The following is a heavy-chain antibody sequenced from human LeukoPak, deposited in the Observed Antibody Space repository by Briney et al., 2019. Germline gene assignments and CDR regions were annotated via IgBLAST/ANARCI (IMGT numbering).Heavy chain of an antibody. CDR2: ITPFNGNT. J-gene: IGHJ3*02. D-gene: IGHD5-24*01. CDR3: AVEMATIEAFDI. V-gene: IGHV1-45*02. CDR1: VYTFTYRY. Sequence: SVKVSCKASVYTFTYRYLHCVRPAPGQALEWVGWITPFNGNTNYTQPFQDGVPITRDRPMNTAYLELSSLRSEETAMYYCAVEMATIEAFDIRGQGKRVTVTS.